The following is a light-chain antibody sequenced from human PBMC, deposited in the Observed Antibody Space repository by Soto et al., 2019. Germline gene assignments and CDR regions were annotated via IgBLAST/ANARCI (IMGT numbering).Light chain of an antibody. Sequence: QSALTQPASVSGSPGQSITISCTGTSSDIGDYDYVSWYQHLPGKAPKLLIFDVTHRPSGVSDRFSGSESGNTASLTISGVRPEDEADYYCTSYTRSNTYVFGTGTKLTVL. J-gene: IGLJ1*01. CDR3: TSYTRSNTYV. CDR1: SSDIGDYDY. V-gene: IGLV2-14*01. CDR2: DVT.